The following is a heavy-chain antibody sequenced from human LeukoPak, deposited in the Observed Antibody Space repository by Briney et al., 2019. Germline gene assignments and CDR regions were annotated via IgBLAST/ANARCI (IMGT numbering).Heavy chain of an antibody. Sequence: SVKVSCKASGGTFSSYAISWVRQAPGQGLEWMGGIIPIFGTANYAQKFQGRVTITTDESTSTAYMELSSLRSEDTAVYYCAAHGSMVRGVIRYYYYMDVWGEGTTVTVSS. CDR2: IIPIFGTA. CDR3: AAHGSMVRGVIRYYYYMDV. CDR1: GGTFSSYA. J-gene: IGHJ6*03. D-gene: IGHD3-10*01. V-gene: IGHV1-69*05.